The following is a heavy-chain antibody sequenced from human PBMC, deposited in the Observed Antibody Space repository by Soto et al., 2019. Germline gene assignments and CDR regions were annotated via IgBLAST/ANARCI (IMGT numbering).Heavy chain of an antibody. CDR3: ARVHSTVTTFRRTEYYYYYGMDV. J-gene: IGHJ6*02. CDR1: GYTFTSYG. D-gene: IGHD4-17*01. V-gene: IGHV1-18*01. Sequence: ASVKVSCKASGYTFTSYGISCVRQAPGQGLEWMGWISAYNGNTNYAQKLQDRVTMTTDTSTSTAYMELRSLRSDDTAVYYCARVHSTVTTFRRTEYYYYYGMDVWGQGTTVTVSS. CDR2: ISAYNGNT.